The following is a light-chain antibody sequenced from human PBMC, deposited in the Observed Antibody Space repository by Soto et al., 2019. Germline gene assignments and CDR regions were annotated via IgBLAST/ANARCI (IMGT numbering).Light chain of an antibody. CDR2: LNSDGSH. CDR1: SGHSSYA. J-gene: IGLJ2*01. V-gene: IGLV4-69*01. CDR3: QTWGTGTVI. Sequence: QPVLTQSPSASASLGASVKLTCTLSSGHSSYAIAWHQQQPDKGPRYLMKLNSDGSHNRGDGIPDRFSGSSSGTERYLTISRLQSEDEADYYCQTWGTGTVIFGGGTQLTVL.